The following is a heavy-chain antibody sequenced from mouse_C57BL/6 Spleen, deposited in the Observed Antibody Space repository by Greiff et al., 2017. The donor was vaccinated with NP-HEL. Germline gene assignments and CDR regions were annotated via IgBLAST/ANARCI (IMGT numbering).Heavy chain of an antibody. D-gene: IGHD2-12*01. CDR3: ARERIYDVGFDY. Sequence: QVQLQQPGAELVKPGASVKMSCKASGYTFTSYWITWVKQRPGQGLEWIGDIYPGSGSTNYNEKFKSKATLTVDTSSSTAYMQLSSLTSEDSAVYYCARERIYDVGFDYWGQGTTLTVSS. CDR2: IYPGSGST. J-gene: IGHJ2*01. V-gene: IGHV1-55*01. CDR1: GYTFTSYW.